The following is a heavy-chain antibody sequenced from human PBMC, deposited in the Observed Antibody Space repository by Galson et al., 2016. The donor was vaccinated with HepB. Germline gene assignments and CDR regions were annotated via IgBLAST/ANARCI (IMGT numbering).Heavy chain of an antibody. CDR3: MRRRASDGKGETADN. V-gene: IGHV3-73*01. CDR1: GFTFSDSA. Sequence: SLRLSCAASGFTFSDSAIHWVRQASGKGLEWVGRIRSKVNTYATAYAASVKGSFTISRDDSKKMAYLLMNSLKTEDTAVYYCMRRRASDGKGETADNWGQGTLVTVSS. D-gene: IGHD1-26*01. CDR2: IRSKVNTYAT. J-gene: IGHJ4*02.